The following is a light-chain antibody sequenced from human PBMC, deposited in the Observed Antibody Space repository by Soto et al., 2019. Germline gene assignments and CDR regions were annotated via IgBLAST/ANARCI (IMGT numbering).Light chain of an antibody. CDR1: QSLLHSNGYNF. Sequence: DIVMTQSPLSLPVTPGEAASISCRSSQSLLHSNGYNFLDWYLQKPGQSPQILINLGSNRSSGVPDRFSGSGSGTDFTLTISRVEAEDVGVYYCMQALQSPRTFGQGTKVEIK. CDR2: LGS. J-gene: IGKJ1*01. V-gene: IGKV2-28*01. CDR3: MQALQSPRT.